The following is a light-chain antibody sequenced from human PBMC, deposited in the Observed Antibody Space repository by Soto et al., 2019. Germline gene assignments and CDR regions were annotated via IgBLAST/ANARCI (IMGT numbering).Light chain of an antibody. V-gene: IGKV3-20*01. CDR2: GTS. CDR3: QQYGNSPRFT. CDR1: QSVRSSY. J-gene: IGKJ3*01. Sequence: EIVLTQSPGTLSLSPGERATIACRASQSVRSSYLAWYQQKPDQAPRLLLYGTSTRATGIPDRFSGSGSGTDFTLTISRLEPEDFAVYYCQQYGNSPRFTFGPGTKVDIK.